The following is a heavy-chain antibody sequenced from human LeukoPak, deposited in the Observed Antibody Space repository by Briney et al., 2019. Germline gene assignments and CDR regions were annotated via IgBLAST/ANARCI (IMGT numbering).Heavy chain of an antibody. D-gene: IGHD6-13*01. J-gene: IGHJ4*02. CDR3: TKDDSGYTSSWSIDY. CDR1: GFIFEDYA. Sequence: GGSLRLSCAASGFIFEDYAMHWVRQTPGKGLEWVSLISWDGESTYYADSVKGRFTISRDNSKNSLYLQMSSLRVEDTALYYCTKDDSGYTSSWSIDYWGQGTLVTVSS. CDR2: ISWDGEST. V-gene: IGHV3-43D*03.